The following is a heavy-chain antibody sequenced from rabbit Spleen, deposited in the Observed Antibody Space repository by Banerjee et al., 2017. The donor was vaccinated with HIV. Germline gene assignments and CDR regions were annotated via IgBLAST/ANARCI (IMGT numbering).Heavy chain of an antibody. CDR3: ARDTGTSFSSYGMDL. CDR1: GFPFSSDYD. Sequence: QSLEESGGGLVKPGASLTLTCKASGFPFSSDYDMCWVRQAPGKGLEWIACIGTGSSASSYYASWAKGRFTTSKTSSTTVTLQMTSLTVADTATYFCARDTGTSFSSYGMDLWGQGTLVTVS. J-gene: IGHJ6*01. V-gene: IGHV1S40*01. D-gene: IGHD7-1*01. CDR2: IGTGSSASS.